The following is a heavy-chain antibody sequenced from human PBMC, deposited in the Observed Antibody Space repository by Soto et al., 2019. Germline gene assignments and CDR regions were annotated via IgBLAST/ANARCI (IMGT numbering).Heavy chain of an antibody. CDR3: AKLRAKSHIAVPFDY. V-gene: IGHV3-23*01. D-gene: IGHD6-19*01. CDR2: ITGNGGST. CDR1: GFTFSNFA. Sequence: GQLLESGGGLAQPGGSLRLSCATSGFTFSNFAMSWVRQAPGKGLEWVSAITGNGGSTYFADSVKGRFTISRDNSKNTLYLQMNSLTAEDTAIYFCAKLRAKSHIAVPFDYWGQGSLVTVSS. J-gene: IGHJ4*02.